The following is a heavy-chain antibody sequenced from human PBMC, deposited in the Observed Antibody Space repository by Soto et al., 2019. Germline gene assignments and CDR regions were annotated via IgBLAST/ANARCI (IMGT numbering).Heavy chain of an antibody. Sequence: QVQLQESGPGLVKPSQTLSLTCTVSGSSISSGGYYRSWIRQHPEKGLEWIGYSYYSGSTYYNQSLKSRVSISVDTSKNQFSLKLSSVTAADTSVYYCARGARYWFDPWGQGTLVTVSS. J-gene: IGHJ5*02. CDR2: SYYSGST. V-gene: IGHV4-31*03. CDR3: ARGARYWFDP. CDR1: GSSISSGGYY.